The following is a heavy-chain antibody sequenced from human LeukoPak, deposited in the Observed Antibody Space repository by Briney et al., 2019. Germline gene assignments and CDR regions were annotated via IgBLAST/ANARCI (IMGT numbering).Heavy chain of an antibody. V-gene: IGHV3-48*01. CDR1: GFTFSIYG. CDR3: AKRNEINTIFGVVINFMDV. J-gene: IGHJ6*03. Sequence: GGSLRLSCAASGFTFSIYGMNWVRQAPGKGLEWVSSISSSTSTIYYADSVKGRFTISRGISKNTLYLQMNSLRAEDTAIYYCAKRNEINTIFGVVINFMDVWGKGTTVTVSS. D-gene: IGHD3-3*01. CDR2: ISSSTSTI.